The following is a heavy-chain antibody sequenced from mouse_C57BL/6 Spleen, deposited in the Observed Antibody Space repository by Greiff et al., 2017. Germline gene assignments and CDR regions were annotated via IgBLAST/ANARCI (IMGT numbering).Heavy chain of an antibody. CDR2: IYPSDSET. D-gene: IGHD4-1*01. CDR1: GYTFTSSG. CDR3: ARGAGTYFDY. J-gene: IGHJ2*01. V-gene: IGHV1-61*01. Sequence: QVQLQQPGAELVRPGSSVKLSCKASGYTFTSSGMVWVKQRPGQGLEWIGNIYPSDSETHYNQKFKDKATLTVDKSSSTAYMQLSSLTSEDSAVYYCARGAGTYFDYWGQGTTLTVSS.